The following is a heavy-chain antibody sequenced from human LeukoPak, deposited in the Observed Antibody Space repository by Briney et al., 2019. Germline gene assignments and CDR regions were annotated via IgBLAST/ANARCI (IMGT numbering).Heavy chain of an antibody. J-gene: IGHJ5*02. CDR2: IYYSGST. CDR3: ASSSVNQLPQNWFDP. V-gene: IGHV4-39*01. Sequence: PSETLSLTCTVSGGSISSSSYYWGWIRQPPGKGLEWIGSIYYSGSTYYNPSLKSRVTISVDTSKNQFSLKLSSVTAADTAVYYCASSSVNQLPQNWFDPWGQGTLVTVSS. CDR1: GGSISSSSYY. D-gene: IGHD2-2*01.